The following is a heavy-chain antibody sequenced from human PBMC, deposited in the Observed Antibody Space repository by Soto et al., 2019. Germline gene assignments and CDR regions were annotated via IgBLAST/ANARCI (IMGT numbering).Heavy chain of an antibody. J-gene: IGHJ4*02. CDR2: IYTRGST. Sequence: SETLSLTCPVSGASITNFYWSWIRQSAGKGLEWIGRIYTRGSTDYNPSLKSRVTMSIDTSKNQFSLTLSSATAADTAVYYCAKGGAYYFDSWGQGLLVTVPQ. CDR1: GASITNFY. D-gene: IGHD3-16*01. V-gene: IGHV4-4*07. CDR3: AKGGAYYFDS.